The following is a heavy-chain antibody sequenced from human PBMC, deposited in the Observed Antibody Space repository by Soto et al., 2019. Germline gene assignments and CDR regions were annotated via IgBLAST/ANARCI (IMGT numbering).Heavy chain of an antibody. D-gene: IGHD2-15*01. V-gene: IGHV1-18*01. CDR3: ARGSGRLWGYCSGGSCYSGAFDI. CDR2: ISAYNGNT. Sequence: ASVKVSCKASGYTFTSYGISWVRQAPGQGLEWMGWISAYNGNTNYARKLQGRVTMTTDTSTSTAYMELRSLRSDDTAVYYCARGSGRLWGYCSGGSCYSGAFDIWGQGTMVTVSS. J-gene: IGHJ3*02. CDR1: GYTFTSYG.